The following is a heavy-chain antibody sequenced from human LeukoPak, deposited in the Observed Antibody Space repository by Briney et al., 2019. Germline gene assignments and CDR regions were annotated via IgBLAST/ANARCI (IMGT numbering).Heavy chain of an antibody. CDR2: INHSGST. CDR1: GGSFSGYY. J-gene: IGHJ4*02. D-gene: IGHD6-6*01. CDR3: ARRLYSSSSLSY. V-gene: IGHV4-34*01. Sequence: SETLSLTCAVYGGSFSGYYWSWIRQPPGKGLEWIGEINHSGSTNYNPSLKSRVTISVDTSKNQFSLKLSSVTAADTAVYYCARRLYSSSSLSYWGQGTLVTVSS.